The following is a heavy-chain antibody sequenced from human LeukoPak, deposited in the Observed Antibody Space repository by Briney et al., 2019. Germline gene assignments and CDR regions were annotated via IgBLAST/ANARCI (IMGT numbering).Heavy chain of an antibody. CDR1: GFSFSTYW. CDR3: ARAGNWNDGGYFDY. Sequence: GGSLRLSCAASGFSFSTYWMSWVRQAPGEGLEWVANKKQDGSEKYYVDSVKGRFTISRDNAKNSLYLQMNSLRAEDTAVYYCARAGNWNDGGYFDYWGQGTLVTVSS. D-gene: IGHD1-20*01. CDR2: KKQDGSEK. V-gene: IGHV3-7*01. J-gene: IGHJ4*02.